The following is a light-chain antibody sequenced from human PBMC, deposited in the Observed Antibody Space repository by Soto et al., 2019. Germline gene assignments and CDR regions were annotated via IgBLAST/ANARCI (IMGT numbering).Light chain of an antibody. V-gene: IGKV1-27*01. Sequence: DIQVTQFPSSLSASVGDRITITCRASQAIGNYLAWYQQKPGKVPKLLIYAASTLQPGVPSRFSGSRSGTDFTLTVSSLQPEDVATYYCQQYKTYLTFGGGTRVETK. J-gene: IGKJ4*01. CDR1: QAIGNY. CDR3: QQYKTYLT. CDR2: AAS.